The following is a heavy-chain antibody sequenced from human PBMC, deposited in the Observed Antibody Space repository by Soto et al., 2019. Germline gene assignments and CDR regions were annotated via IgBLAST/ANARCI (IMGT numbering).Heavy chain of an antibody. CDR2: INPSGGST. CDR3: AREGCGGDCYPNWFDP. J-gene: IGHJ5*02. D-gene: IGHD2-21*02. CDR1: GYTFTSYY. Sequence: QVQLVQSGAEVKKPGASVKVSCKASGYTFTSYYMHWVRQAPGQGLEWMGIINPSGGSTSYAQKFQGRVTMTRDTSTSTVYMELGSLRSEDTAVYYCAREGCGGDCYPNWFDPWGQGTLVTVSS. V-gene: IGHV1-46*01.